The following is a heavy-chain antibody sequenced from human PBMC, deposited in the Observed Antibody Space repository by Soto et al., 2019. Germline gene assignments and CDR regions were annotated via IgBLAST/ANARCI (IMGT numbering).Heavy chain of an antibody. CDR1: GRPFRSHA. J-gene: IGHJ4*02. Sequence: ASVKVSCKASGRPFRSHAIRSVRQAPGQGLEWMGGIIPIFGTANYAQKFQGRVTITADESTSTAYMEVSSLRSEDTAVYYCARSTMIVVVTRFDYWGQGTLVTVSS. CDR2: IIPIFGTA. V-gene: IGHV1-69*13. D-gene: IGHD3-22*01. CDR3: ARSTMIVVVTRFDY.